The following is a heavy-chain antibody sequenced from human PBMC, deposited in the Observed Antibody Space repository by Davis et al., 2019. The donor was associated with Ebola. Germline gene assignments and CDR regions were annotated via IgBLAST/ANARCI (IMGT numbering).Heavy chain of an antibody. CDR1: GYTFTSYA. CDR3: ARGSGWYVVDY. J-gene: IGHJ4*02. D-gene: IGHD6-19*01. CDR2: INAGNGNT. Sequence: ASVKVSCKASGYTFTSYAMHWVRQAPGQRLEWMGWINAGNGNTKYSQKFQGRVTITRDTSVSTAYMELSSLRSEDTAVYYCARGSGWYVVDYWGQGTLVTVSS. V-gene: IGHV1-3*01.